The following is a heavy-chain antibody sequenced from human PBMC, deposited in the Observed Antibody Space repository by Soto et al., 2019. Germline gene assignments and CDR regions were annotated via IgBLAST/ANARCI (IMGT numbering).Heavy chain of an antibody. CDR3: ARGRYGDY. J-gene: IGHJ4*02. D-gene: IGHD1-1*01. Sequence: QVHLVQSGAEVKKPGASVKVSCKGSGYDFTTYGITWVRQAPGQGLEWMAGISAHNGNTDYAQKLQGRVTVTRDTSTSTAYMELRSLRSDATAVYYCARGRYGDYWGQGALVTVSS. V-gene: IGHV1-18*01. CDR1: GYDFTTYG. CDR2: ISAHNGNT.